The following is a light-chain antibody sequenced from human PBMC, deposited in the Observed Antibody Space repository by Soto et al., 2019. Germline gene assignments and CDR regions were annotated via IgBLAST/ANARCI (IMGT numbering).Light chain of an antibody. J-gene: IGLJ1*01. CDR1: SSNIGSNY. CDR2: RNN. CDR3: AAWDDSLSGHYV. V-gene: IGLV1-47*01. Sequence: QSVLTQPPSASGTPGQRVTISCSGSSSNIGSNYVYWYQQLPGTAPKLLIYRNNQRPSGVPDRFSGSKSGTSASQAISGLRSEDEADYYCAAWDDSLSGHYVFGTGTKVTVL.